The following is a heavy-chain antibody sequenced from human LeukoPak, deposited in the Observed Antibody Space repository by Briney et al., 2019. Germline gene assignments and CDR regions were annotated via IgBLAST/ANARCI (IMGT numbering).Heavy chain of an antibody. V-gene: IGHV1-69*05. CDR2: IIPIFGTA. J-gene: IGHJ5*02. CDR1: GGTFSSYA. D-gene: IGHD6-6*01. CDR3: ARGVRSFDSSSSNWFDP. Sequence: SVKVSCKASGGTFSSYAISWVRQAPGQGLEWMGGIIPIFGTANYAQKFQGRVTITTVESTSTAYMELSSLRSEDTAVYYCARGVRSFDSSSSNWFDPWGQGTLVTVSS.